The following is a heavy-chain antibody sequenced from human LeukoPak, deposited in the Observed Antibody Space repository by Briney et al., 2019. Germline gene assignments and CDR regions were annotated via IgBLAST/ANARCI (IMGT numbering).Heavy chain of an antibody. J-gene: IGHJ4*02. CDR2: INHSGST. CDR1: GGSFSGYY. D-gene: IGHD3-22*01. V-gene: IGHV4-34*01. Sequence: PSETLSLTCAVYGGSFSGYYWSWIRQPPGKGLEWIGEINHSGSTNYNPSLKSRATISVDTSKNQFSLKLSSVTAADTAVYYCARGLRVIDYWGQGTLVTVSS. CDR3: ARGLRVIDY.